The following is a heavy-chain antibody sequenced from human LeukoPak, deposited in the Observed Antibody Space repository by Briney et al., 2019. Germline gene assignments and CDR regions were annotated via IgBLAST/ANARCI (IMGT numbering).Heavy chain of an antibody. CDR1: GGSISNYY. D-gene: IGHD5-24*01. CDR2: IHDSGST. CDR3: ARLDAAAGRYLQFFY. J-gene: IGHJ4*02. Sequence: SETLSLTCTASGGSISNYYWSWIRQSPEKGLEWIGYIHDSGSTNYNPSLKSRVTISVDTSKNQFSLKLSSVTAADTAVYYCARLDAAAGRYLQFFYWGQGTLVTVSS. V-gene: IGHV4-59*08.